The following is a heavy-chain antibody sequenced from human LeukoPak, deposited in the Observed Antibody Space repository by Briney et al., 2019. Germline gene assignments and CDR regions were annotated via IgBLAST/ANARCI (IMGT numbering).Heavy chain of an antibody. D-gene: IGHD3-22*01. CDR1: GFTFSTYS. V-gene: IGHV3-48*01. CDR3: ARDRDSSGYYCD. Sequence: GRSLRLSCAASGFTFSTYSMNWVRQAPGKGLEWVSYISSSSGTIYYADSVKGRFTISRDNAKNSLYLQMNSLRAEDTALYYCARDRDSSGYYCDWGQRTLLTVSS. J-gene: IGHJ4*02. CDR2: ISSSSGTI.